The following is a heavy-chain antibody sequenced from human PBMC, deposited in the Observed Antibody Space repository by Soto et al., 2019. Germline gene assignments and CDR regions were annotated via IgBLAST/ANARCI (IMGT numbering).Heavy chain of an antibody. J-gene: IGHJ6*02. Sequence: GGSLRLSCAASGFTFSSYAMSWVRQAPGKGLEWVSAISSSSSYIYYADSVKGRFTISRDNAKNSLYLQMNSLRAEDTAVYYCAREYDFRPPVWGQGTTVTVSS. V-gene: IGHV3-21*01. CDR2: ISSSSSYI. CDR3: AREYDFRPPV. D-gene: IGHD3-3*01. CDR1: GFTFSSYA.